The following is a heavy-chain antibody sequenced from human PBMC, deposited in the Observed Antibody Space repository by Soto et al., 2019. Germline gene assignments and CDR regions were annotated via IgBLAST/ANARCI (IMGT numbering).Heavy chain of an antibody. V-gene: IGHV4-39*02. CDR1: GGSISSSSYF. CDR2: IYYSGST. D-gene: IGHD2-21*01. CDR3: ARELLAYGYFDY. Sequence: SETLSLTCTVSGGSISSSSYFWGWIRQPPGKGLEWIGSIYYSGSTYYNPSLKSRVTVSVDTSKNQSSLKLSSVTAADTAVYYCARELLAYGYFDYWGQGTLVTVSS. J-gene: IGHJ4*02.